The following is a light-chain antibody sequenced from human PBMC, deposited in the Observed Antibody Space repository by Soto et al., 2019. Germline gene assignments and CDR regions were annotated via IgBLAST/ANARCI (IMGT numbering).Light chain of an antibody. CDR2: DAS. J-gene: IGKJ2*01. CDR3: QQYNSYRYT. CDR1: QSINNW. Sequence: DFQMTQSPPTLSASVGDSVTITCRASQSINNWLAWYQQKPGKAPKGLIYDASNLESGVPSRFSGSGSGTEFTLTISSLQPDDFATYYCQQYNSYRYTFGQGTKLEIK. V-gene: IGKV1-5*01.